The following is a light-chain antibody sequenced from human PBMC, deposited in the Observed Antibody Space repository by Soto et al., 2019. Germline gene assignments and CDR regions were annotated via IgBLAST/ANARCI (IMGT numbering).Light chain of an antibody. Sequence: DIQMTQSPSTLSASVGDRVTITCRASQSISTLLAWYQQKPGKAPKLLIYEASSLENGDPARFSGIGSWNEFALAISSLQSDDVATYYCQQYKSPPYPFGQGTRLGI. J-gene: IGKJ2*01. CDR2: EAS. CDR3: QQYKSPPYP. CDR1: QSISTL. V-gene: IGKV1-5*01.